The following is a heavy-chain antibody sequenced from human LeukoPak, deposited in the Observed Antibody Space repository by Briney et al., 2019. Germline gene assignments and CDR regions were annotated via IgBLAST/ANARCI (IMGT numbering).Heavy chain of an antibody. CDR3: ARLGDTSGYYYGAFDI. CDR2: MNPNSGNT. D-gene: IGHD3-22*01. CDR1: GYTFTGYY. Sequence: GASVKVSCKASGYTFTGYYMHWVRQAPGQGLEWMGWMNPNSGNTGYAQKFQGRVTMTRNTSISTAYMELSSLRSEDTAVYYCARLGDTSGYYYGAFDIWGRGTMVTVSS. J-gene: IGHJ3*02. V-gene: IGHV1-8*02.